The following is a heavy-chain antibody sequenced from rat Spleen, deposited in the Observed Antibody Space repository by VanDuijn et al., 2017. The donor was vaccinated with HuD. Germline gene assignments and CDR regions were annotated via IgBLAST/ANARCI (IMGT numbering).Heavy chain of an antibody. CDR1: GFTFSNYW. D-gene: IGHD1-7*01. Sequence: EVQLVESGGGLVQPGRSLKLSCVASGFTFSNYWMYWVRQAPGKGLEWVATITSGGSNTYYPDSVKGRFTISRDNAKSTLYLQMDSLRSEDTATYYCAKDTMGLGVMDAWGQGASVTVSS. CDR2: ITSGGSNT. J-gene: IGHJ4*01. CDR3: AKDTMGLGVMDA. V-gene: IGHV5-31*01.